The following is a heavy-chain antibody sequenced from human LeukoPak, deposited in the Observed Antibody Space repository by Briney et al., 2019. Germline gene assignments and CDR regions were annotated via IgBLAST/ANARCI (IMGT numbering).Heavy chain of an antibody. J-gene: IGHJ5*02. CDR2: IYYSGTT. Sequence: SETLSLTCTVSGDSINNDNYYWAWIRQPPGKGLEWIGSIYYSGTTYYNPSLNSRVSISGDTANNHFSLKVSSVTAADTAVYYCARQKGLLPNCFDPWGQGTLVTVSS. D-gene: IGHD2-21*02. CDR3: ARQKGLLPNCFDP. V-gene: IGHV4-39*02. CDR1: GDSINNDNYY.